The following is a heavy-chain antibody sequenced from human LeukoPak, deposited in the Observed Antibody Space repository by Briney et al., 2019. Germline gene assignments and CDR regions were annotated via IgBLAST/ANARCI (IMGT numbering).Heavy chain of an antibody. J-gene: IGHJ6*03. CDR3: ARGAYYYDSSGYYPAPINYYYYYMDV. D-gene: IGHD3-22*01. V-gene: IGHV4-59*01. Sequence: PSETLSLTCAVYGGSFSSYYWSWIRQPPGKGLEWIGYIYYSGSTNYNPSLKSRVTISVDTSKNQFSLKLSSVTAADTAVYYCARGAYYYDSSGYYPAPINYYYYYMDVWGKGTTVTISS. CDR2: IYYSGST. CDR1: GGSFSSYY.